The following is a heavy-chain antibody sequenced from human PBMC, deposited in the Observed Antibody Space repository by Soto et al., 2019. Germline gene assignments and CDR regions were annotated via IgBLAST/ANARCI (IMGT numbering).Heavy chain of an antibody. CDR2: ISYDGSNK. CDR1: GFTFSSYG. J-gene: IGHJ4*02. CDR3: AKLFSDYSDYSPDVIDY. D-gene: IGHD4-17*01. Sequence: GGSLRLSCAASGFTFSSYGMHWVRQAPGKGLEWVAVISYDGSNKYYADSVKGRFTISRDNSKNTLYLQMNSLRAEDTAVYYCAKLFSDYSDYSPDVIDYWGQGTLVTVSS. V-gene: IGHV3-30*18.